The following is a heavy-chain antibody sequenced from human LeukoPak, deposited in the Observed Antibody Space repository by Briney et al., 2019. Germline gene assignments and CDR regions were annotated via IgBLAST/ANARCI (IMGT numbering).Heavy chain of an antibody. CDR3: ARTIGSTGEGVDV. V-gene: IGHV3-11*01. CDR1: GFTFSDYN. Sequence: GGSLRLSCAASGFTFSDYNMNWVRQAPGKGLEWVSYITNGASTIHHADSVKGRFTISRDNAKKTLYLQMNSLRAEDTAVYYCARTIGSTGEGVDVWGQGTTVTASS. J-gene: IGHJ6*02. CDR2: ITNGASTI. D-gene: IGHD4-17*01.